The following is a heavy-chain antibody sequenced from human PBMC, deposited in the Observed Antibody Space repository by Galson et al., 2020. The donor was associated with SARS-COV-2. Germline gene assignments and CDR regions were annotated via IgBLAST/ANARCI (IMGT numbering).Heavy chain of an antibody. Sequence: GESLKISCKAFGYTFTTYYIHWMRQAPGQGLEWMGWINSNTGGTNYAQNFQGRVTMTSDTPLSTAYMELNSLKFDDTAVYYCARDAPSGYFVCYSGMDVWGQGTTVTVSS. CDR2: INSNTGGT. CDR1: GYTFTTYY. D-gene: IGHD3-22*01. V-gene: IGHV1-2*02. CDR3: ARDAPSGYFVCYSGMDV. J-gene: IGHJ6*02.